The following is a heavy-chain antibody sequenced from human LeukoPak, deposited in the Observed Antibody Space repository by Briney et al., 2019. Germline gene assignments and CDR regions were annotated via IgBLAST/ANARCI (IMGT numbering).Heavy chain of an antibody. CDR2: ISGSDDRT. V-gene: IGHV3-23*01. D-gene: IGHD6-13*01. CDR1: GFRFSSYA. Sequence: PGGSLRLSCAASGFRFSSYAMSWVRQAPGKGLEWVSAISGSDDRTYYADSVKGRFTISRDNSKNTLYLQMNTLRVEDTAVYYCAKDRHSRSWYRDFGYWGQGTLVTVSS. J-gene: IGHJ4*02. CDR3: AKDRHSRSWYRDFGY.